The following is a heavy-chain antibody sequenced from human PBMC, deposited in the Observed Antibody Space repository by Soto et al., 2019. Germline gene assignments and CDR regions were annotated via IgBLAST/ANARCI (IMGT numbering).Heavy chain of an antibody. J-gene: IGHJ4*02. CDR3: ARDGYSSGFDY. V-gene: IGHV3-21*01. D-gene: IGHD6-19*01. CDR1: GFTFSRHS. Sequence: EVQLVESGGGLVEPGGSLRLSGAASGFTFSRHSLNWVRRAPGKGLEWVSSIGTTSTYIYYADSVKGRFTISRDNAKNSLYLQMDSLRAEDTAVYYCARDGYSSGFDYWGQGTLVTASS. CDR2: IGTTSTYI.